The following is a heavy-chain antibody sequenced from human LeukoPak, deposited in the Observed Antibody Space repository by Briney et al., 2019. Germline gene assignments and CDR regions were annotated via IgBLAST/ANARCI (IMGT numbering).Heavy chain of an antibody. CDR2: ISRYITTT. J-gene: IGHJ4*02. CDR1: GFTFSDFT. Sequence: GGSLRLSCAASGFTFSDFTMNWVRQAPGKGLEWVAYISRYITTTYYADSVKGRFTISRDNAKNSLYLQMNSLRAEDTAVYYCARGNRYYDSSGYYPTGYWGQGTLVTVSS. V-gene: IGHV3-48*04. CDR3: ARGNRYYDSSGYYPTGY. D-gene: IGHD3-22*01.